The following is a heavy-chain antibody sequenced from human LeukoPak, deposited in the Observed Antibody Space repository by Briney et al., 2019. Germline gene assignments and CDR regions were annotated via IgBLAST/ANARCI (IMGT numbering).Heavy chain of an antibody. CDR1: GRSLSSDY. D-gene: IGHD4-17*01. CDR3: ARVYGDYFDY. V-gene: IGHV4-59*12. J-gene: IGHJ4*02. CDR2: IYYSGST. Sequence: SETMSLTCTVSGRSLSSDYWSWIRQPPGKGLEWIGYIYYSGSTNYNPSLKSRVTISVDTSKNQFSLKLSSVTAADTAVYYCARVYGDYFDYWGQGTLVTVSS.